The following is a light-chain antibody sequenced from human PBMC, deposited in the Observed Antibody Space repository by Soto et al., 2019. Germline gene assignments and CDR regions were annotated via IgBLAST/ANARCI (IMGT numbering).Light chain of an antibody. Sequence: QSALTQPPSASGSPGQSVTISCTGTSSDVGGYNYVSWYQQHPVKAPKLRIYEVSKRPSGVPDRFSGSKSGNTASLTVSGLQAEDEAGYHCSSYAGSNNFVVFGGGTKLTVL. V-gene: IGLV2-8*01. CDR2: EVS. J-gene: IGLJ2*01. CDR1: SSDVGGYNY. CDR3: SSYAGSNNFVV.